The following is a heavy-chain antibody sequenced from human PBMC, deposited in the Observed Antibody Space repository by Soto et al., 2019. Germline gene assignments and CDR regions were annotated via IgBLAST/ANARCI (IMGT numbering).Heavy chain of an antibody. V-gene: IGHV1-24*01. Sequence: GASVKVSCKASGYTFTSYDINWVRQAPGKGLEWMGGFDPEDGETIYAQKFQGRVTMTEDTSTDTAYMELSSLRSEDTAVYYCATERDGYNYDYFDYWGQGTLVTVSS. CDR3: ATERDGYNYDYFDY. CDR1: GYTFTSYD. D-gene: IGHD5-12*01. J-gene: IGHJ4*02. CDR2: FDPEDGET.